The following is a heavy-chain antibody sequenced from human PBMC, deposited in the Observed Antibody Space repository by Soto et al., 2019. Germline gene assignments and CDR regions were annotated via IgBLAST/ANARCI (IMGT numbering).Heavy chain of an antibody. Sequence: ASVKVSCKASGYTFTSYAMHWVRQAPGQRLEWMGWINAGNGNTKYSQKFQGRVTITRDTSASTAYMELSSLRSEDTAVYYCARTAHLGKWFDPWGQGTLVTVSS. D-gene: IGHD1-26*01. V-gene: IGHV1-3*01. CDR3: ARTAHLGKWFDP. CDR2: INAGNGNT. J-gene: IGHJ5*02. CDR1: GYTFTSYA.